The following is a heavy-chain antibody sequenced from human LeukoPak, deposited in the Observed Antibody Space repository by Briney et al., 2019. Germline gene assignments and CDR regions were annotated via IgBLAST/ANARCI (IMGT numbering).Heavy chain of an antibody. Sequence: GGSLRLSCAASGFTLSSYSMNWVRQAPGKGLEWVSYISSSSNTIYYADSVKGRFTISRDNAKNSLFLQMNSLRDEDTSVYYCARAVTVVTRGGLVFDYWGQGTLVTVS. D-gene: IGHD2-21*02. CDR3: ARAVTVVTRGGLVFDY. V-gene: IGHV3-48*02. J-gene: IGHJ4*02. CDR1: GFTLSSYS. CDR2: ISSSSNTI.